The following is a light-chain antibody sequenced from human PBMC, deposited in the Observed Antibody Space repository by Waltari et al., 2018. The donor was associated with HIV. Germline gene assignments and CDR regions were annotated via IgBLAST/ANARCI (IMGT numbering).Light chain of an antibody. V-gene: IGLV3-1*01. CDR1: KLGNKY. CDR3: QAWDTSTASVV. Sequence: SYELTQPPSVSVSPGQTASITGSGDKLGNKYACWYHPKAGQSPVLVIYQGTKRPAGIPERFSGSNSGNTATLTISGTQALDEAHYYCQAWDTSTASVVFGGGTKLTVL. CDR2: QGT. J-gene: IGLJ2*01.